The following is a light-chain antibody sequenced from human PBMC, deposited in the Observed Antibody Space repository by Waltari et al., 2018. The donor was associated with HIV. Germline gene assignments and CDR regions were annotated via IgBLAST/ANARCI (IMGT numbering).Light chain of an antibody. J-gene: IGLJ3*02. Sequence: QSVLTQPPSVSAAPGQKVTLSSSGSSSNIGNNYVSWYQQVPGTAPKLLIYNNNKRPAGIPDRFSGSKSGTSATLGITGLQTGDEADYYCGTWDSSLSDWVFGGGTKLTVL. CDR2: NNN. CDR1: SSNIGNNY. CDR3: GTWDSSLSDWV. V-gene: IGLV1-51*01.